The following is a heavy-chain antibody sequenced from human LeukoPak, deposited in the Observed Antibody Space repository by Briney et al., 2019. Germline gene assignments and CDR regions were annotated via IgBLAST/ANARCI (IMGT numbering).Heavy chain of an antibody. CDR2: ISWNGDRT. J-gene: IGHJ4*02. V-gene: IGHV3-20*04. D-gene: IGHD3-3*01. CDR3: ASDFWSGFLQGY. Sequence: GGSLRLSCAASGFTFDDYGMSWVRQAPGKGLEWVSGISWNGDRTGYADSVKGRFTISRDNAKKSLYLQMNSLRAEDTALYYCASDFWSGFLQGYWGQGTRVSVSS. CDR1: GFTFDDYG.